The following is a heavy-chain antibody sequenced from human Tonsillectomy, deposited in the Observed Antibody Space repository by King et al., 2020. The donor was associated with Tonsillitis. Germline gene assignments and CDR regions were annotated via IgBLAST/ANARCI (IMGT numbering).Heavy chain of an antibody. Sequence: VQLVESGGGLVQPGGSLRLSCVASECTFSEYWMNWIRQAPGEGLEWVANIKRDGSVKYYVDSVEGRFTISRDNDDSSLFLRMNRLRAEDTAMYYCVRDRNYHDRRVYYDVLDVWGPGPMVTVSS. CDR3: VRDRNYHDRRVYYDVLDV. CDR2: IKRDGSVK. J-gene: IGHJ3*01. D-gene: IGHD3-22*01. CDR1: ECTFSEYW. V-gene: IGHV3-7*01.